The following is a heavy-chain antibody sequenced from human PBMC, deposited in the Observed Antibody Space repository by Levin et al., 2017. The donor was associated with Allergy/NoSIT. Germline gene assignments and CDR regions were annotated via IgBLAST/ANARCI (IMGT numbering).Heavy chain of an antibody. CDR1: GFQFSLYG. CDR3: AKRGYCSGNTCQSHDAIDV. V-gene: IGHV3-30*18. D-gene: IGHD2-15*01. CDR2: IVFDGNDQ. J-gene: IGHJ3*01. Sequence: GGSLRLSCAASGFQFSLYGMHWVRQAPGKGLEWVALIVFDGNDQYYADSVKGRFTISSDNSKNTLYLQMSSLRENDTAIYYCAKRGYCSGNTCQSHDAIDVWGQGTLVIVSS.